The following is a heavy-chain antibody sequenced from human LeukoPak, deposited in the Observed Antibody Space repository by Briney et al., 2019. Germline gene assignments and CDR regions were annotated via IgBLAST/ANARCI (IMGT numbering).Heavy chain of an antibody. CDR1: GGSFSGYY. CDR3: ARSGNIVVVPAATQRAFDY. J-gene: IGHJ4*02. D-gene: IGHD2-2*01. CDR2: INHSGST. Sequence: SETLSLTSAVYGGSFSGYYWSWIRQPPGKRLEWIGEINHSGSTNYNPSLKSRVTISVDTSMNQFSLKLSSVTAADTAVYYCARSGNIVVVPAATQRAFDYWGQGTLVTVSS. V-gene: IGHV4-34*01.